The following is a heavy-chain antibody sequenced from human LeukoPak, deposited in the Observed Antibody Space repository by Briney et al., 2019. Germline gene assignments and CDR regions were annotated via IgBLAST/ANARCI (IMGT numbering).Heavy chain of an antibody. CDR1: GFTFSSYA. V-gene: IGHV3-23*04. CDR3: AXXXSKID. D-gene: IGHD5/OR15-5a*01. J-gene: IGHJ4*02. Sequence: VQLVESGGGVVQPGRSLRLSCAASGFTFSSYAMHWIRQAPEKGLEWVSGISGSGEYTYFADSVKGRFAISRDNSKNILYLQMNSLRVDDTAVYYCAXXXSKIDWGQGXLVTVS. CDR2: ISGSGEYT.